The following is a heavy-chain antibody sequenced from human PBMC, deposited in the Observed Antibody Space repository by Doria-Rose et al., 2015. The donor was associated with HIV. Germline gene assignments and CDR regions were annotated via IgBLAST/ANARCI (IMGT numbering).Heavy chain of an antibody. CDR2: IYYGGTT. V-gene: IGHV4-39*01. Sequence: QVQLQESGPGLVKPSETLSLTCTVSGGSVGRGTPYLDWIRRTPRTGLDWIGTIYYGGTTYYNPSLRGRVTISLHTSKNQYSLKLISVTAADTGVYYCAKQAVNWFDPWGQGTLVTVSS. CDR3: AKQAVNWFDP. D-gene: IGHD6-25*01. CDR1: GGSVGRGTPY. J-gene: IGHJ5*02.